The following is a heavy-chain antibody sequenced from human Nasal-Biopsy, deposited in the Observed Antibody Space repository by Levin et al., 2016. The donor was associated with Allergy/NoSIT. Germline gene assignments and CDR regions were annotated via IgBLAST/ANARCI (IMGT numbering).Heavy chain of an antibody. CDR3: ARSELTGDRYESFER. J-gene: IGHJ3*02. Sequence: SVKVSCKVSGYTLTELSMHWVRQAPGQALEWMGWITVYNGNTKYAQKFRDRVTITRDTSLSTTYMQLDGLRFEDTAMYFCARSELTGDRYESFERWGQGTMVTVSS. CDR2: ITVYNGNT. CDR1: GYTLTELS. D-gene: IGHD7-27*01. V-gene: IGHV1-45*02.